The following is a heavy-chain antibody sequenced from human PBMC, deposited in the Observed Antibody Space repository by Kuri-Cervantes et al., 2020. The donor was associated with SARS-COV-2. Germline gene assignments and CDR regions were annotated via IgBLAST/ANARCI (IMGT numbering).Heavy chain of an antibody. Sequence: SETLSLTCAVYGGSFSGYYWSWIRQPPGKGLEWIGSIYYSGSTYYNPSLKSRVTISVDTSKNQFSLKLSSVTAADTAVYYCARKQLVLGTFDYWGQGTLVTVSS. J-gene: IGHJ4*02. CDR3: ARKQLVLGTFDY. CDR2: IYYSGST. CDR1: GGSFSGYY. V-gene: IGHV4-34*01. D-gene: IGHD6-6*01.